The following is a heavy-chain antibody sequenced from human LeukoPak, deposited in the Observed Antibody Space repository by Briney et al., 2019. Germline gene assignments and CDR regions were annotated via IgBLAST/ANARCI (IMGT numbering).Heavy chain of an antibody. V-gene: IGHV3-48*04. CDR3: ARVFGGAVADY. Sequence: GGSLRLSCAASGFSFSGHWMTWVRQAPGKGLEWVSYISSSGSKIYYTDSVKGRFTISRDNARNSLDLQMNSLRAEDTAVYYCARVFGGAVADYWGQGTLVTVSS. CDR2: ISSSGSKI. D-gene: IGHD3-10*01. J-gene: IGHJ4*02. CDR1: GFSFSGHW.